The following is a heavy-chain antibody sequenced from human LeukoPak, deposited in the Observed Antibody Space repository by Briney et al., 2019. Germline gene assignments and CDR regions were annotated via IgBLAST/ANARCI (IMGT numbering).Heavy chain of an antibody. D-gene: IGHD2-2*01. CDR2: IYYSGFT. CDR3: ARHPNQPSNTRGTLFDP. V-gene: IGHV4-39*01. CDR1: GVSISSTTYY. Sequence: SETLSLTCTVSGVSISSTTYYWGWIRQPPGKGLEWIGGIYYSGFTYSNPSLKTRSTISVNTSKNQFSLNLTSVTAADTAVYYCARHPNQPSNTRGTLFDPWGQGTLVTVSS. J-gene: IGHJ5*02.